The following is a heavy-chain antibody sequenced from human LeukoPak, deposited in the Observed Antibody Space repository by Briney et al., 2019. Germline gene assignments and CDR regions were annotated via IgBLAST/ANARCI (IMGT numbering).Heavy chain of an antibody. V-gene: IGHV1-69*06. CDR1: GGTFSSYA. CDR2: IIPIFGTA. J-gene: IGHJ4*02. D-gene: IGHD6-19*01. Sequence: SVKVSCKASGGTFSSYAISWVRQAPGQGLEWMGGIIPIFGTANYAQKFQGRVTMTEDTSTDTAYMELSSLRSEDTAVYYCATLRYGSGWYYFDYWGQGTLVTVSS. CDR3: ATLRYGSGWYYFDY.